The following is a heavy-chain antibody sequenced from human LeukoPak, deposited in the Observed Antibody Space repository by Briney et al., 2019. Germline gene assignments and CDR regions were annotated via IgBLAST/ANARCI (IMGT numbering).Heavy chain of an antibody. D-gene: IGHD1-14*01. CDR3: ARVLPEWSYFDY. Sequence: TPSETLSLTCAVSGDSISSGGYSWSWLRQPPGKGLEWIGYIYHSGNTYHNPSLKSRVTISVDRPKNQFSLKLSSVTAADTAVYYCARVLPEWSYFDYWGQGTLVTVSS. J-gene: IGHJ4*02. CDR1: GDSISSGGYS. CDR2: IYHSGNT. V-gene: IGHV4-30-2*01.